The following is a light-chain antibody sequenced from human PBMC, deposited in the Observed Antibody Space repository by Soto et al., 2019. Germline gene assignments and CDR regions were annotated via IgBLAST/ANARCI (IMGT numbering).Light chain of an antibody. CDR3: QHYVTSLTT. Sequence: IVLPQSPGTLSLSPGERATLSCGASQTVTSNYLAWYQQKPGQAPRLLIFGASIRVTGIPDRFIGSGSGTDFTLTISRLEPEDFAVYYCQHYVTSLTTFGQGTKVDIK. V-gene: IGKV3-20*01. J-gene: IGKJ1*01. CDR1: QTVTSNY. CDR2: GAS.